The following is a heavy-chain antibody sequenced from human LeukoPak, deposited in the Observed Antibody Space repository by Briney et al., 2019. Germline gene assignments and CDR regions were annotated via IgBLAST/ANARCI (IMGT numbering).Heavy chain of an antibody. V-gene: IGHV4-61*05. CDR2: IYYSGST. D-gene: IGHD3-16*01. CDR1: GGSISSSSYY. J-gene: IGHJ4*02. CDR3: ARNDPYIMAYFDY. Sequence: SETLSLTCTVSGGSISSSSYYWGWIRQPPGKGLEWIGYIYYSGSTNYNPSLKSRVTISVDTSKNQFSLKLSSVTAADTAVYYCARNDPYIMAYFDYWGQGTLVTVSS.